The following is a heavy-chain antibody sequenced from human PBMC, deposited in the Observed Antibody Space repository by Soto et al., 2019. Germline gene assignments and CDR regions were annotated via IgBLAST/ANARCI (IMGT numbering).Heavy chain of an antibody. D-gene: IGHD3-10*01. V-gene: IGHV4-59*01. J-gene: IGHJ4*02. CDR2: IYYLGST. CDR1: GGSMSEYF. Sequence: SETLSLTCSVSGGSMSEYFWSWIRQSPGKGLEWIGYIYYLGSTDYNPSLKSRVTISVDTSKRQFSLRLTSVTAADTTVYYCARDGYDGSGSPYPAYWGPGTQVTVSS. CDR3: ARDGYDGSGSPYPAY.